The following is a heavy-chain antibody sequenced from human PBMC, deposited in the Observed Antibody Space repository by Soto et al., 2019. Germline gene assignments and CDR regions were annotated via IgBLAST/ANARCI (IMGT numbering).Heavy chain of an antibody. CDR2: IGTAGDT. J-gene: IGHJ4*02. D-gene: IGHD1-26*01. V-gene: IGHV3-13*04. CDR1: GFTFSSYD. CDR3: ARDDEHGSNCDLAY. Sequence: GGSLRLSCAASGFTFSSYDMHWVRQVTGKGLEWVSAIGTAGDTYYPDSVKGRFTISRENAKNSLYLQMNSLRAGDTAVYYCARDDEHGSNCDLAYWGQGALVTVSS.